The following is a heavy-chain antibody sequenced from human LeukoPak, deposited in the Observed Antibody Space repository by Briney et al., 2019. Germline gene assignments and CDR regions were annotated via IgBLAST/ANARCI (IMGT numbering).Heavy chain of an antibody. Sequence: ASVKVSCKASGYTFMGYYMHWVRQAPGQGLEWMGWINPNSGGTNYAQKFQGRVTMTRDTSISTAYMELSSLRSDDTAVYYCARSYSGHDFMIWGQGTLVTVSS. CDR1: GYTFMGYY. CDR3: ARSYSGHDFMI. V-gene: IGHV1-2*02. J-gene: IGHJ4*02. CDR2: INPNSGGT. D-gene: IGHD5-12*01.